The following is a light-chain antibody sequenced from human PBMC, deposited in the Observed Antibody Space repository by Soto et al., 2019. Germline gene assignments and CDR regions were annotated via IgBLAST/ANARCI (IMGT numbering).Light chain of an antibody. CDR3: QQYGSSPPWT. CDR1: KSVSSSY. Sequence: EIVWTQSPGTLSLSPGERATLSCRASKSVSSSYLAWYQQKPGQAPRLLIYGASSRATGIPDRFSGSVSGTGFTLTISRLEPEDFAVYYCQQYGSSPPWTLGQGNKVEIK. V-gene: IGKV3-20*01. J-gene: IGKJ1*01. CDR2: GAS.